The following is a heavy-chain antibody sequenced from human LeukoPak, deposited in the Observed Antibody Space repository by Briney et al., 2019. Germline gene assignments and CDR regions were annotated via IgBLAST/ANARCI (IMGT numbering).Heavy chain of an antibody. CDR3: ARGIWNDFYYYYGMDV. CDR2: MNPNSGNT. V-gene: IGHV1-8*01. D-gene: IGHD1-1*01. J-gene: IGHJ6*02. CDR1: GYTFTSYD. Sequence: AASVKVSCKASGYTFTSYDINWVRQATGQGLEWIGWMNPNSGNTGYAQKFQGRVTMTRNTSISTAYMELSSLRSEDTAVYYCARGIWNDFYYYYGMDVWGQGTTVTVSS.